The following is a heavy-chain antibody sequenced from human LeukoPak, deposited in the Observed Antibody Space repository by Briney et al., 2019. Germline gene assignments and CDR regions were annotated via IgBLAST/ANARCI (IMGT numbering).Heavy chain of an antibody. V-gene: IGHV3-9*01. D-gene: IGHD4-17*01. CDR3: AKDYNDYGDYGGAFDI. CDR2: ISWNSGSI. J-gene: IGHJ3*02. CDR1: GFTFDDYA. Sequence: PGRSLRLSCAASGFTFDDYAMHWVRQALGKGLEWVSGISWNSGSIGYADSVKGRFTTSRDNAKNSLYLQMNSLRAEDTALYYCAKDYNDYGDYGGAFDIWGQGTMVTVSS.